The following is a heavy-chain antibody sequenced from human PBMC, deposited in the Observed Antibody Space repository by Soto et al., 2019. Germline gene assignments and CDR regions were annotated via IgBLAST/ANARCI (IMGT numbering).Heavy chain of an antibody. CDR1: GASISSGNYY. V-gene: IGHV4-31*03. CDR2: IYYTGRP. D-gene: IGHD3-10*01. CDR3: ARGREEAGGPFDY. J-gene: IGHJ4*02. Sequence: QVQLQESGPGLVKPSQTLSLTCSVSGASISSGNYYWSWIRQHPGKGREWIGYIYYTGRPYYKPALRSRITISEDMSKNHFSLRLSSVTAADTAVYYCARGREEAGGPFDYWGQGTLVTVSS.